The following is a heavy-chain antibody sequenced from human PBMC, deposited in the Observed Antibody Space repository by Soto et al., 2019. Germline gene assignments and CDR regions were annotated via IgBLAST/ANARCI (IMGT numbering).Heavy chain of an antibody. CDR1: GGSISSHF. Sequence: SETLSLTCTVSGGSISSHFWSWIRQPPGKGLEWIGYIYSSGSTDYNPSLKSRVTISVDTSQNQFSLKLNSVTAADTAMYYCARGAGYSSNWPFDPWGQGALVTVSS. V-gene: IGHV4-59*11. CDR2: IYSSGST. D-gene: IGHD6-13*01. CDR3: ARGAGYSSNWPFDP. J-gene: IGHJ5*02.